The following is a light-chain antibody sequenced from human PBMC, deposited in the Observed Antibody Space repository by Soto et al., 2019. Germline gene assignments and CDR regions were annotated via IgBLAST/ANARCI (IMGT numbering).Light chain of an antibody. CDR2: AAS. CDR3: QQYYSYPRT. Sequence: AIRMTQSPSSLSASPGDRATITCRASQGISSYLAWYQQKPGKDTKLLIYAASTLQSGVPSRISGSGSATDFTITSSFLQSEYFATYYCQQYYSYPRTFGQGTKVEIK. CDR1: QGISSY. V-gene: IGKV1-8*01. J-gene: IGKJ1*01.